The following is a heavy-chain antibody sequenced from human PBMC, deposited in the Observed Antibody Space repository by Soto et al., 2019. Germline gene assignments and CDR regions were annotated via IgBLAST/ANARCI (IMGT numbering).Heavy chain of an antibody. V-gene: IGHV3-33*01. J-gene: IGHJ3*01. CDR3: ARLGAHHSLDV. CDR2: IWYDGSHQ. Sequence: QVQLLESGGGVVQPGTSLRLSCAASGFTFVKYDMHWVRQAPGKGLEWVAVIWYDGSHQYSADSVKGRFTISRDNTKTTVHLQMNSLGVADTAVYFCARLGAHHSLDVWGQGTMVIVSS. D-gene: IGHD1-26*01. CDR1: GFTFVKYD.